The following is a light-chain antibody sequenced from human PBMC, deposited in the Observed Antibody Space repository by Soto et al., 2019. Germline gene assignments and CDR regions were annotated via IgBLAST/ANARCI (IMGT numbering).Light chain of an antibody. CDR1: SGTIASNS. J-gene: IGLJ2*01. V-gene: IGLV6-57*04. CDR2: EDN. CDR3: QSYDSNNVV. Sequence: NFMLTQPHSVSESPGKTVTISCTRISGTIASNSVQWYQQRPGSAPTTVIYEDNQRPSGVTDRFSGSIDSSSNSASLTISGLKTEDEADYYCQSYDSNNVVFGGGTKLTVL.